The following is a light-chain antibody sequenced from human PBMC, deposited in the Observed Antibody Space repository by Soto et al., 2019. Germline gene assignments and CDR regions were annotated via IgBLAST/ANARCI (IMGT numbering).Light chain of an antibody. Sequence: EIVLTQSPGTLSLSPGERATLSCRASQSVRDSHLAWYQQKPGQAPSHLIYETSSRATGIQDRFRGSGTGTEVGLTITRVEPEDVAMYFCQQYGSSPGTFGQGTKVEI. CDR3: QQYGSSPGT. J-gene: IGKJ1*01. V-gene: IGKV3-20*01. CDR1: QSVRDSH. CDR2: ETS.